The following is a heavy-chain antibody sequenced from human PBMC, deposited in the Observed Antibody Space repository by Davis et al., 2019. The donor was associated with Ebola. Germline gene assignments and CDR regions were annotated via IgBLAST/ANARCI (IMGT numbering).Heavy chain of an antibody. CDR2: VYSSGTA. Sequence: PSETLSLTCTVSGGAISSYYWTWIRQPAGKGLEWIGRVYSSGTANYKPSLKSRVTMSVDTSKNQFSLKLSSVTAADTAVYYCARGFGTGTTYFGMDVWGQGTTVTVSS. CDR1: GGAISSYY. D-gene: IGHD1-7*01. V-gene: IGHV4-4*07. J-gene: IGHJ6*02. CDR3: ARGFGTGTTYFGMDV.